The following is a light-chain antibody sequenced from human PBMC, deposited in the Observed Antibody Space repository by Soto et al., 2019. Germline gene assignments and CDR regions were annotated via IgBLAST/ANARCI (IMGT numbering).Light chain of an antibody. J-gene: IGKJ1*01. V-gene: IGKV1-6*01. CDR1: QGIRSA. Sequence: AIPVTQSPSSLSASVGDRVTITCRTSQGIRSALGWYQQKPGKVPKLLIYAASTLQSGVPSRFSGSGSGRDCTLTISSLQPEDVATYYCLLDYAYFWAFGQGTKVDI. CDR3: LLDYAYFWA. CDR2: AAS.